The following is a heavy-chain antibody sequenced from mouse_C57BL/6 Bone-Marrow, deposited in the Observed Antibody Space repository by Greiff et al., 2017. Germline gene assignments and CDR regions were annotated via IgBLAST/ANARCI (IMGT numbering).Heavy chain of an antibody. CDR2: ISNGGGST. CDR3: AREGLRGAMDY. CDR1: GFTFSDYG. V-gene: IGHV5-12*01. Sequence: EVKLVESGGGLVQPGGSLKLSCAASGFTFSDYGMAWVRQAPEKRLEWVAYISNGGGSTYYPDTVKGRFTISRDNAKNTLYLQMSRLKSEDTAMYYCAREGLRGAMDYWGQGTSVTVSS. D-gene: IGHD2-4*01. J-gene: IGHJ4*01.